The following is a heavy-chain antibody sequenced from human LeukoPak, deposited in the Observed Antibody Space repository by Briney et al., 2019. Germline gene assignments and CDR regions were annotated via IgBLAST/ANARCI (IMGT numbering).Heavy chain of an antibody. CDR3: ARENRGWLPYCSGGSCYSSYWYFDL. CDR2: INPSGGNT. V-gene: IGHV1-46*01. CDR1: GYTFISYY. J-gene: IGHJ2*01. Sequence: GASVKVSCKASGYTFISYYMHWVRQAPGQGLEWMGVINPSGGNTGYAQKFQGRVTMTRDMSTSTVYMELSRLRSDDTAVYYCARENRGWLPYCSGGSCYSSYWYFDLWGRGTLVTVSS. D-gene: IGHD2-15*01.